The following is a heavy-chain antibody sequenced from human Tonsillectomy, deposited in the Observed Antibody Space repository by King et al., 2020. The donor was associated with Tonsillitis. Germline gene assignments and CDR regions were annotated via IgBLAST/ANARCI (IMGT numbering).Heavy chain of an antibody. CDR1: GFTFSSYG. V-gene: IGHV3-30*02. D-gene: IGHD6-13*01. J-gene: IGHJ4*02. CDR2: IHYDGSIR. CDR3: AKDRAAGIFDY. Sequence: HVQQVESGGGVVQPGGSLRLSCAASGFTFSSYGMHWVRQAPGKGLEWVAFIHYDGSIRYYADSVKGRFTISRDNSKNTLDLQLNSLRGEDTAVYYCAKDRAAGIFDYWGQGTLVTVSS.